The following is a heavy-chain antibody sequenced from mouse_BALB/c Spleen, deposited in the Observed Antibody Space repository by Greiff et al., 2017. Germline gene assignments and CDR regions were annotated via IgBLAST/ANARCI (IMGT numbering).Heavy chain of an antibody. CDR2: IDPENGDT. CDR1: GFNIKDYY. CDR3: RNFEVDY. Sequence: VHVKQSGAELVRSGASVKLSCTASGFNIKDYYMHWVKQRPEQGLEWIGWIDPENGDTEYAPKFQGKATMTADTSSNTAYLQLSSLTSEDTAVYYCRNFEVDYWGQGTTLTVSS. D-gene: IGHD2-1*01. J-gene: IGHJ2*01. V-gene: IGHV14-4*02.